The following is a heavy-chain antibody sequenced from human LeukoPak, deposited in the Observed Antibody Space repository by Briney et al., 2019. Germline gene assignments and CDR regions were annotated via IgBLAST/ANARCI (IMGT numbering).Heavy chain of an antibody. CDR2: IIPIFGTA. Sequence: SVKVSCKASGGTFSSYAISWVRQAPGQGLEWMGGIIPIFGTANYAQKFQGRVTITRDTSASTAYMELSSLRSEDTAVYYCARGYSSGLIDYWGQGTLVTVSS. V-gene: IGHV1-69*05. CDR3: ARGYSSGLIDY. CDR1: GGTFSSYA. D-gene: IGHD6-19*01. J-gene: IGHJ4*02.